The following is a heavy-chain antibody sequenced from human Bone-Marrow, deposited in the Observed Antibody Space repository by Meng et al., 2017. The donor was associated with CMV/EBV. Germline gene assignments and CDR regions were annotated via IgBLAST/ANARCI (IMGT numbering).Heavy chain of an antibody. J-gene: IGHJ4*02. CDR3: AKGGVQLWSFDY. CDR1: GFTFSNYN. V-gene: IGHV3-30*02. Sequence: GESLKISCAASGFTFSNYNMNWVRQAPGKGLEWVAFIRYDGSNKYYADSVKGRFTISRDNSKNTLYLQMNSLRAEDTAVYYCAKGGVQLWSFDYWGQGTLVTVSS. CDR2: IRYDGSNK. D-gene: IGHD5-18*01.